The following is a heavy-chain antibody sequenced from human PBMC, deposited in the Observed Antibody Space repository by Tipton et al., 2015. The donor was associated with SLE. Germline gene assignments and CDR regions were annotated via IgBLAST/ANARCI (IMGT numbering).Heavy chain of an antibody. CDR2: VSHSRST. V-gene: IGHV4-34*09. CDR1: GGSFSGYA. CDR3: ARDKNGDYYDY. J-gene: IGHJ4*02. D-gene: IGHD4-17*01. Sequence: TLSLTCAVSGGSFSGYAWSWVRQPPGKGLEWIGEVSHSRSTNYNPSLKSRGTISLDTSKNQFSLKLSSVTAADTAVYYCARDKNGDYYDYWGQGTLVTVSS.